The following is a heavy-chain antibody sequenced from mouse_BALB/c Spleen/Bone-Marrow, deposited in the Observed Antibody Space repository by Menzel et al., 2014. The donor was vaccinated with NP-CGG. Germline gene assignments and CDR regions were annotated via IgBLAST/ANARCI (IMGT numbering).Heavy chain of an antibody. J-gene: IGHJ3*01. V-gene: IGHV1S29*02. CDR2: IYPYNGVT. Sequence: VQLKESGPELLKPGASVKISCKASGYTFTDYDMHWVKQSHGKSLEWIGYIYPYNGVTAYNQKFKSKATLTVDNSSSTAYMEFRRLTSEDSAVYYCARIYYGYEFTCWGQGTLVTISA. D-gene: IGHD2-2*01. CDR1: GYTFTDYD. CDR3: ARIYYGYEFTC.